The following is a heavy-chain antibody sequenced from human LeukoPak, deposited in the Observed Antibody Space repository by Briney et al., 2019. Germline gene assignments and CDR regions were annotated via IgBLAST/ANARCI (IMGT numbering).Heavy chain of an antibody. Sequence: GGSLRLSCVASGLTIDSFYMSWVRQAPGKGLQWVANIDEAGKDRYYADSVKGRFTISRDNTKNSVFLDMTSLRVEDTATYFCARASPGVVFNYFDYWGQGALLPVSS. J-gene: IGHJ4*01. CDR3: ARASPGVVFNYFDY. CDR2: IDEAGKDR. D-gene: IGHD2-15*01. CDR1: GLTIDSFY. V-gene: IGHV3-7*01.